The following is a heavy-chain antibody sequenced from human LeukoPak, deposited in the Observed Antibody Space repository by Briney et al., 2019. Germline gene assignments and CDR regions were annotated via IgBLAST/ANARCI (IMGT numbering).Heavy chain of an antibody. V-gene: IGHV3-21*01. D-gene: IGHD6-19*01. CDR3: ARDLSVAGRTYYFDY. Sequence: PGGSLRLSCAASGFTFSSYSMNWVRQAPGKGLEWVSSISSSSSYIYYADSMKGRFTISRDNAKNSLYLQMNSLRAEDTAVYYCARDLSVAGRTYYFDYWGQGTLVTVSS. J-gene: IGHJ4*02. CDR2: ISSSSSYI. CDR1: GFTFSSYS.